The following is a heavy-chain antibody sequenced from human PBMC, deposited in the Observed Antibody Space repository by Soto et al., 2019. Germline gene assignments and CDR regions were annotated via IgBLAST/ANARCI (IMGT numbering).Heavy chain of an antibody. CDR2: INPSGGNT. D-gene: IGHD3-3*01. CDR1: GYTFTTYY. Sequence: GASVKVSCKASGYTFTTYYLHWVRQAPGQGLEWKGVINPSGGNTNYAQKFQGRVTITADESTSTAYMELSSLRSEDTAVYYCARAPGTDSYYDFWSGYFGPYYYGMDVWGQGTTVTVSS. V-gene: IGHV1-46*01. CDR3: ARAPGTDSYYDFWSGYFGPYYYGMDV. J-gene: IGHJ6*02.